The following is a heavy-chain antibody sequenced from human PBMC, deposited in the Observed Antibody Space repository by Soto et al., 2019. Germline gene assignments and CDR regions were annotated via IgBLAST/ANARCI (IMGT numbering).Heavy chain of an antibody. Sequence: SQTLSLTCAISGDSVSSNSAAWNWIRQSPSRGLEWLGRTYYRSKWYNDYAVSVKSRITINPDTSKNQFSLQLNSVTPEDMAVYYCAREHCSGGSCYSGIDYWGQGTLVTVSS. J-gene: IGHJ4*02. D-gene: IGHD2-15*01. CDR3: AREHCSGGSCYSGIDY. V-gene: IGHV6-1*01. CDR2: TYYRSKWYN. CDR1: GDSVSSNSAA.